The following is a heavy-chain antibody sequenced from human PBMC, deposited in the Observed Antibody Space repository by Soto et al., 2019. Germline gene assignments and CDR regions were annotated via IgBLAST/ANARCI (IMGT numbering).Heavy chain of an antibody. D-gene: IGHD6-13*01. V-gene: IGHV5-51*01. J-gene: IGHJ6*02. Sequence: PGESLKISCKGSGYSFTSYCIGWVRQMPGKGLEWMGIIYPGDSDTRYSPSFQGQVTISADKSISTAYLQWSSLKASDTAMYYCARPRSSSRNYYGMDVWGQGTTVTVS. CDR2: IYPGDSDT. CDR1: GYSFTSYC. CDR3: ARPRSSSRNYYGMDV.